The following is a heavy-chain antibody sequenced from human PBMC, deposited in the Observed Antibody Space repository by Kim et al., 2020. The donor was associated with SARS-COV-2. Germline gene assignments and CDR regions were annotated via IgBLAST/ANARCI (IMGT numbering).Heavy chain of an antibody. CDR3: ARGALVGVALLRRSNWFDP. CDR1: GGSFSGYY. CDR2: INHSTST. D-gene: IGHD2-15*01. V-gene: IGHV4-34*01. Sequence: SETLSLTCAVYGGSFSGYYWSWIRQPPRKGLEWIGEINHSTSTNYNPSLTSRVTISVDTSKNQFSLKLSSVTAADTAVYYCARGALVGVALLRRSNWFDPWGQGTLVTVSS. J-gene: IGHJ5*02.